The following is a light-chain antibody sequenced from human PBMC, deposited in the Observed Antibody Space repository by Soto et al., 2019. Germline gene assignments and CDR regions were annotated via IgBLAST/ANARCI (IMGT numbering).Light chain of an antibody. J-gene: IGKJ4*01. CDR2: GAS. CDR3: QQYNNWPLT. Sequence: EFLMSQSPATLPVPPGERATLSCRASQSVSSNLAWYQQKPGQAPSLLIFGASTRATDIPARFSGNGSGTEFTLTISSLQSEDFAVYYCQQYNNWPLTFGGGTKVDIK. CDR1: QSVSSN. V-gene: IGKV3-15*01.